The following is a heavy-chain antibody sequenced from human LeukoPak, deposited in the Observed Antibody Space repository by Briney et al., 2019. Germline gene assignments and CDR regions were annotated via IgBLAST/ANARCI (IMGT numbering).Heavy chain of an antibody. CDR3: ATDIRSSPLGF. J-gene: IGHJ4*01. Sequence: PGGSLRLSCAVSGFRVTNDYMNWVRQAPGKGLEWVSIIYAGGSTYYADSVKGRFTISRDSSNNTLFLQMSNLRADDSGLYYCATDIRSSPLGFWGHGTLVTVPS. CDR1: GFRVTNDY. V-gene: IGHV3-66*01. CDR2: IYAGGST. D-gene: IGHD3-9*01.